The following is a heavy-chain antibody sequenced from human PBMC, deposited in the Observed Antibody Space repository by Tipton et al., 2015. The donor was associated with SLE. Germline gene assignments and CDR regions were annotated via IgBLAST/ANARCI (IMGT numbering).Heavy chain of an antibody. CDR2: IYYSGTT. Sequence: LRLSCTVSGDSISSNSYYWAWIRQPPGKGLEWIASIYYSGTTYYNPSLKSRVTISADMSKNQFSLRVTSLTAADTAVYYCARTSDRALENWFDPWGQGTLVTVSS. CDR1: GDSISSNSYY. D-gene: IGHD1-1*01. CDR3: ARTSDRALENWFDP. J-gene: IGHJ5*02. V-gene: IGHV4-39*01.